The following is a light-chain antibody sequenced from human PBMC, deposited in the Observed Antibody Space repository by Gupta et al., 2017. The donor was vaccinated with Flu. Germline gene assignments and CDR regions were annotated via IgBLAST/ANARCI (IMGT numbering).Light chain of an antibody. V-gene: IGKV1-9*01. Sequence: SFLSASVGDRVTITCRASQGISSLLAWFQQKPGKAPKLLIFAASSLQTGVPPRFSGTGSGTDFTLTISSLQPEDFATYYCQQLNTYPITFGQGTRLEIK. CDR3: QQLNTYPIT. J-gene: IGKJ5*01. CDR1: QGISSL. CDR2: AAS.